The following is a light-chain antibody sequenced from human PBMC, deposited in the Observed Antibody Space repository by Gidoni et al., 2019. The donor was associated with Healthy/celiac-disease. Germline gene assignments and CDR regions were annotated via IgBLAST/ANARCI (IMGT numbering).Light chain of an antibody. V-gene: IGLV2-14*03. CDR1: RSDVCGYNY. J-gene: IGLJ2*01. Sequence: ALPQPASLSASPRQSITIYCTGTRSDVCGYNYVAWYQQHPVKAPNFMIYDVSNRTPGVSNRFSGSKSGNTASRTSSGLQAEDEADYYCSSYTSSSTRGVFGGGTKLTVL. CDR3: SSYTSSSTRGV. CDR2: DVS.